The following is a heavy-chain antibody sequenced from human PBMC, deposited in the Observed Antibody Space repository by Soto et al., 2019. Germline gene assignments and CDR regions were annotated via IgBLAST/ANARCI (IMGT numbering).Heavy chain of an antibody. CDR2: LSGSGATI. CDR3: AKDQVEYCSAASCFGAFDY. CDR1: GFSIKNYA. Sequence: GGSLRLSCGASGFSIKNYAMSWVRQAPGKGLEWVSVLSGSGATIYYAGSVKGRFSISGASLKNTVYLQMNSLRPEDTAVYYCAKDQVEYCSAASCFGAFDYWGQGTLVTVAS. V-gene: IGHV3-23*01. J-gene: IGHJ4*02. D-gene: IGHD2-2*01.